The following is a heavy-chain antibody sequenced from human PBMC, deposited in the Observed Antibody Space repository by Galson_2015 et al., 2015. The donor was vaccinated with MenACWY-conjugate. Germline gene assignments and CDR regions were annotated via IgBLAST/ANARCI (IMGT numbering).Heavy chain of an antibody. V-gene: IGHV4-59*01. D-gene: IGHD3-16*01. CDR3: AGATAGGRLFQH. Sequence: SETLSLTCTVSGGSISSYYWSWIRQPPGKGLEWIGYIYNIGSTNYNPSLKSRVTISVDTSKNQFSLKLSSVTAADTAVYYCAGATAGGRLFQHWGQGTLVTVSS. CDR2: IYNIGST. J-gene: IGHJ1*01. CDR1: GGSISSYY.